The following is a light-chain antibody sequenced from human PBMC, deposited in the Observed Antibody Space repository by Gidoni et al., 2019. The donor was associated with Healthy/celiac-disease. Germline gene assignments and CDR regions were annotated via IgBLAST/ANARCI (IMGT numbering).Light chain of an antibody. Sequence: SYELNQPPSVSVSPGQTASITCPGDKFGDKYACWYQQKPGQSPVLVIYQDSKRPSGIPERFSGSNSGNTASLTISGTQAMDEADYYCQAWDSSTYVVFGGGTKLTVL. V-gene: IGLV3-1*01. J-gene: IGLJ2*01. CDR1: KFGDKY. CDR3: QAWDSSTYVV. CDR2: QDS.